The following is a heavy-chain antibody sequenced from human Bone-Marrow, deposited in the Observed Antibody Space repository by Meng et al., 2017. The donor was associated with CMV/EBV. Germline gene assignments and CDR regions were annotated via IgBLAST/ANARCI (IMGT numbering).Heavy chain of an antibody. J-gene: IGHJ4*02. Sequence: GESLKISCKGSGYSFTSYWIGWVRQMPGKGLEWMGIIYPGDSDTRYSPSFQGQVTISADKSISTAYLQWSSLKASDTAMYYCARTRFTMVRGVIATYYFDYWGQRTLVTVSS. CDR2: IYPGDSDT. D-gene: IGHD3-10*01. CDR3: ARTRFTMVRGVIATYYFDY. V-gene: IGHV5-51*01. CDR1: GYSFTSYW.